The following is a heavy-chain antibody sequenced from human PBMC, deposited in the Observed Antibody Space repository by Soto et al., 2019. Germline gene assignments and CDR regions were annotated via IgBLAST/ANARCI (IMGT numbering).Heavy chain of an antibody. Sequence: QVQLQESGPGLVKPSETLSLTCTVSGGSFKSGSYSWSWIRQPPGKGLEWIGYVYHTGRTSYNPSLEGGFSIPGDTSKNLFSLNLDSVTAADTAVYFCARDFASFDPGGQGTLVTVSS. CDR3: ARDFASFDP. CDR2: VYHTGRT. V-gene: IGHV4-61*01. CDR1: GGSFKSGSYS. J-gene: IGHJ5*02.